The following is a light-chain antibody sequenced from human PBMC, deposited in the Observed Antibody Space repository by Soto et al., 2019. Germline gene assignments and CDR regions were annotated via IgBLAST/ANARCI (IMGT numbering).Light chain of an antibody. V-gene: IGLV1-47*01. J-gene: IGLJ2*01. CDR2: RNN. CDR1: SSNIGSNY. CDR3: AAWDDRLSGVV. Sequence: QSVLTQPPSASGTPGQRVTISCSGTSSNIGSNYVYWYQQLPGTTPKLLIYRNNQRPSGVPDRFSGSKSGTSASLAISGLRSEDEADYYCAAWDDRLSGVVFVGGTKLTVL.